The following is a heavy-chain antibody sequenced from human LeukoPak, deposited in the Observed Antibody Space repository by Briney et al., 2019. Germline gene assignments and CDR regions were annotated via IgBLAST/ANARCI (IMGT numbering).Heavy chain of an antibody. V-gene: IGHV1-2*02. CDR1: GYTFTDHY. Sequence: ASVKVSCKALGYTFTDHYFHWLRQTPGQGIEWMGWIHPGRGDTNIAQKFQGRVSLTRDMSISTAYMELSRLTSDDTAVYYCARDHNWGPDYWGQGTLVSVSS. CDR2: IHPGRGDT. J-gene: IGHJ4*02. D-gene: IGHD7-27*01. CDR3: ARDHNWGPDY.